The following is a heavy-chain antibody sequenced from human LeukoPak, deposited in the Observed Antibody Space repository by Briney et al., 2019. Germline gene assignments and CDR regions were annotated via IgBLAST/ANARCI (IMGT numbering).Heavy chain of an antibody. V-gene: IGHV3-11*04. J-gene: IGHJ4*02. D-gene: IGHD3-10*01. CDR1: GASIRSSRYY. CDR3: ARLFVYGSGAEAFDY. CDR2: ISSSGSTI. Sequence: LSLTCTVSGASIRSSRYYWGWIRQPPGKGLEWVSYISSSGSTIYYADSVKGRFTISRDNAKNSLYLQMNSLRAEDTAVYYCARLFVYGSGAEAFDYWGQGALVTVSS.